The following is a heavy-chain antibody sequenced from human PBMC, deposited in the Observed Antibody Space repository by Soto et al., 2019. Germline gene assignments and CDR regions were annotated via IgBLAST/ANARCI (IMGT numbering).Heavy chain of an antibody. V-gene: IGHV4-31*03. D-gene: IGHD2-2*01. Sequence: SETLSLTCTVSGGSISSGGYYWSWIRQHPGKGLEWIGYIYYSGSTYYNPSLKSRVTISVDTSKNQFSLKLSSVTAADTAVYYCARVHQRSSYLEYWGQGTQVTVSS. CDR2: IYYSGST. J-gene: IGHJ4*02. CDR3: ARVHQRSSYLEY. CDR1: GGSISSGGYY.